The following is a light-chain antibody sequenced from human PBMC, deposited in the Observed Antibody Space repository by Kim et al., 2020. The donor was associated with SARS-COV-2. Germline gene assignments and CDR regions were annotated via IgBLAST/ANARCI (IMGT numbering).Light chain of an antibody. CDR2: SDN. Sequence: GQRVTISCSGSRSNIRIKTVNWYQDLPGTAPKLLIYSDNQRPSGVPARFSASKSGTSASLAITGLQSEDAADYYCAAWDDSLNGPVFGGGTKLTVL. CDR1: RSNIRIKT. CDR3: AAWDDSLNGPV. J-gene: IGLJ2*01. V-gene: IGLV1-44*01.